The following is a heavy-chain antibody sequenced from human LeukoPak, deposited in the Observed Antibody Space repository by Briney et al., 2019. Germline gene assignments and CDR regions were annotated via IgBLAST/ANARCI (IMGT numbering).Heavy chain of an antibody. J-gene: IGHJ6*03. V-gene: IGHV4-34*01. CDR3: ARGRGGSYYGYYYYYYMDV. CDR2: INHSGST. CDR1: GGSFSGYY. D-gene: IGHD1-26*01. Sequence: SETLSLTCAVYGGSFSGYYWSWIRQPPGKGLEWIGEINHSGSTNYNPSLKSRVTISVDTSKNQFSLQLSSVTAADTAVYYCARGRGGSYYGYYYYYYMDVWGKGTTVTVSS.